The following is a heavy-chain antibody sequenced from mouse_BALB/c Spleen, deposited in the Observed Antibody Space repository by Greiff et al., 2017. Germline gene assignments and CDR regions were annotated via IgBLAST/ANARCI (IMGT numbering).Heavy chain of an antibody. CDR2: ISYDGSN. V-gene: IGHV3-6*02. J-gene: IGHJ1*01. D-gene: IGHD2-3*01. Sequence: EVQLVESGPGLVKPSQSLSLTCSVTGYSITSGYYWNWIRQFPGNKLEWMGYISYDGSNNYNPSLKNRISITRDTSKNQFFLKLNSVTTEDTATYYCARVGGYYSYWYFDVWGAGTTVTVSS. CDR1: GYSITSGYY. CDR3: ARVGGYYSYWYFDV.